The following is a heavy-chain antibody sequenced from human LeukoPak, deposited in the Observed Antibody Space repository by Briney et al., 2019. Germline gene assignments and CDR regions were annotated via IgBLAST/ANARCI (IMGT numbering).Heavy chain of an antibody. D-gene: IGHD2-21*01. CDR3: AKAPVTSCRGAYCYPFDS. V-gene: IGHV3-23*01. CDR2: TSSSDAGT. J-gene: IGHJ4*02. Sequence: GGSLRLSCAASGLTFSSYAMSWVRQTPGKGLEWVAATSSSDAGTYHADSVRGRFTISRDNSKNTLYLQMNSLRAEEAAVYFCAKAPVTSCRGAYCYPFDSWGQGTLVTVSS. CDR1: GLTFSSYA.